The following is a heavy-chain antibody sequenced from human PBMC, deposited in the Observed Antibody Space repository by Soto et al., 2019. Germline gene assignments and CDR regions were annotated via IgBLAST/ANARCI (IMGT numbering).Heavy chain of an antibody. D-gene: IGHD1-26*01. V-gene: IGHV4-39*02. J-gene: IGHJ3*02. CDR2: VYYGENA. Sequence: SETLSLTCTVSGHSISSSTYYWGWLRQPPGRGLEWIGSVYYGENAYYNPSLKSRVTISVDTSKNLFSLNLSSVTAADTAMYYCARPQFSGTYHDPFKIWGPGTMVTVS. CDR1: GHSISSSTYY. CDR3: ARPQFSGTYHDPFKI.